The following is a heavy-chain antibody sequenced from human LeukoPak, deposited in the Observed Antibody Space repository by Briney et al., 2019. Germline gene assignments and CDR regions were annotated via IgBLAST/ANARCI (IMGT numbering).Heavy chain of an antibody. CDR3: ANTARMYNWFDP. CDR2: LSGGGGST. J-gene: IGHJ5*02. V-gene: IGHV3-23*01. Sequence: GGSLRLSCAASGFAFSTFAMNWVRQAPGKGLEWVSSLSGGGGSTYYADSVKGRFTISRDNSKNTLYLQMNSLRAEDTAIYYCANTARMYNWFDPWGQGTLVTVSS. CDR1: GFAFSTFA. D-gene: IGHD2-21*02.